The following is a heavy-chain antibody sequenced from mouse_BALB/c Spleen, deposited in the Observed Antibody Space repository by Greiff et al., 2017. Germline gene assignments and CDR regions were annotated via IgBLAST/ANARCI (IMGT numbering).Heavy chain of an antibody. V-gene: IGHV1-7*01. CDR3: ARSTTATYYAMDY. J-gene: IGHJ4*01. CDR1: GYTFTSYW. D-gene: IGHD1-2*01. CDR2: INPSTGYT. Sequence: QVQLKESGAELAKPGASVKMSCKASGYTFTSYWMHWVKQRPGQGLEWIGYINPSTGYTEYNQKFKDKATLTADKSSSTAYMQLSSLTSEDSAVYYCARSTTATYYAMDYWGQGTSVTVSS.